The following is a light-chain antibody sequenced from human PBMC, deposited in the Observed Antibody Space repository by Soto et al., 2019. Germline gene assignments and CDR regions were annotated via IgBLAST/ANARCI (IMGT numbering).Light chain of an antibody. CDR3: SSYTSSGTLRV. CDR1: SSDVGGYKY. J-gene: IGLJ3*02. Sequence: QAVLTQPAAVSGSPGQSITISCTGTSSDVGGYKYVSWYQQHPGKAPKLMIYEVSNRPSGVSNRFSGSKCGNTASLTISGLQAEDEADYYCSSYTSSGTLRVFGGGTQLTVL. CDR2: EVS. V-gene: IGLV2-14*01.